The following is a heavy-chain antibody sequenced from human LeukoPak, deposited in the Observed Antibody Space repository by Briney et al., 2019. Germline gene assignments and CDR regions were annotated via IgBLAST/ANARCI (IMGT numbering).Heavy chain of an antibody. CDR2: IYYSGST. CDR3: ARDYYDSKGFYNWFDP. D-gene: IGHD3-22*01. Sequence: SETLFLTCTVSGGSISSYYWSWIRQPPGKGLEWIGYIYYSGSTNYNPSLKSRVTISVDTSKNQFSLKLSSVTAADTAVYYCARDYYDSKGFYNWFDPWGQGTLVTVSS. V-gene: IGHV4-59*01. J-gene: IGHJ5*02. CDR1: GGSISSYY.